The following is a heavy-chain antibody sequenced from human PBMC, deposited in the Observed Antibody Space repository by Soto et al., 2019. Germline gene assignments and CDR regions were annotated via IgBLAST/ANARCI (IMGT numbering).Heavy chain of an antibody. V-gene: IGHV4-31*03. CDR3: ARVELAVSLKYGMDV. CDR2: IYYSGST. CDR1: GGSISSGGYY. Sequence: TSETLSLTCTVSGGSISSGGYYWSWIRQHPGKGLEWIGYIYYSGSTYYNPSLKSRVTISVDTSKNQFSLKLSSVTAADTAVYYCARVELAVSLKYGMDVWGQGTTVTVSS. J-gene: IGHJ6*02. D-gene: IGHD6-6*01.